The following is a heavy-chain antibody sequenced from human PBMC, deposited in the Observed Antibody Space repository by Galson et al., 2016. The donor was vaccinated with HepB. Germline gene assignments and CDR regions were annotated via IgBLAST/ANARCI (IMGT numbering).Heavy chain of an antibody. Sequence: TSYGISWVRQAPGQGLEWMGWISAYNGNTNYAQKPQGRVTMTTDTSTSTAYMELRRLTSDDTAVYYCAIGYGAETPGDAFDIWGRGTVVTVPS. CDR1: TSYG. J-gene: IGHJ3*02. V-gene: IGHV1-18*01. CDR3: AIGYGAETPGDAFDI. CDR2: ISAYNGNT. D-gene: IGHD5-12*01.